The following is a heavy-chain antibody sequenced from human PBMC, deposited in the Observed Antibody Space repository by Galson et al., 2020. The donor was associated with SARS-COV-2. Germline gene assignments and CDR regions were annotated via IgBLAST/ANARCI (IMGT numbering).Heavy chain of an antibody. CDR3: ARFQTGAYSFDY. J-gene: IGHJ4*02. Sequence: NYDMNWVRQPPGKGLEWVSFISGSGTYIHYADSVKGRFTISRDNAKNSVYLQMNGLRAEDTAVYYCARFQTGAYSFDYWGQGTLVTASS. CDR1: NYD. CDR2: ISGSGTYI. V-gene: IGHV3-21*01. D-gene: IGHD4-4*01.